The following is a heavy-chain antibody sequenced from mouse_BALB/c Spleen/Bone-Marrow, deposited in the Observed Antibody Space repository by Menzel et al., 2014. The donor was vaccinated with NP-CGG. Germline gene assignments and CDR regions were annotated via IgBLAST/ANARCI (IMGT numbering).Heavy chain of an antibody. CDR2: ISSGGSYT. D-gene: IGHD2-2*01. J-gene: IGHJ1*01. CDR3: ARGGGYDWYFDV. Sequence: EVKVEESGGGLVKPGGSLKLSCAASGFTFSSYAMSWVRQTPEKRLEWVATISSGGSYTYYLDSVKGRFTISRDNAKNTLYLQMSSLRSEDTAMYYCARGGGYDWYFDVWGAGTTVTVSS. CDR1: GFTFSSYA. V-gene: IGHV5-9-1*01.